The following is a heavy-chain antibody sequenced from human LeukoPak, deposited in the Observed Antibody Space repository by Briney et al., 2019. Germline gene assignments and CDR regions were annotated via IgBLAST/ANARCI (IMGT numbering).Heavy chain of an antibody. J-gene: IGHJ3*02. D-gene: IGHD2-2*01. CDR1: GGTFSSYA. CDR3: ASEPRSLYCSSTSCYVGAFDI. V-gene: IGHV1-69*04. Sequence: GASVQVSCQASGGTFSSYAISWVRPAPGQGLEWMGRIIPILGIAHYAQKFQGRVTITADKSTSTAYMELSSLRSEDTAVYYCASEPRSLYCSSTSCYVGAFDIWGQGTMVTVSS. CDR2: IIPILGIA.